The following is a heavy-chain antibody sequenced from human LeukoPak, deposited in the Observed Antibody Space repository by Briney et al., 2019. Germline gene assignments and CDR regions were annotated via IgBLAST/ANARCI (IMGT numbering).Heavy chain of an antibody. CDR2: IYTSGST. D-gene: IGHD2-2*01. CDR1: GGSISSGSYY. CDR3: ASSGRYCSSTSCYGGAFDI. Sequence: SETLSLTCTVSGGSISSGSYYWSWIRQPAGKGLEWIGRIYTSGSTNYNPSLKSRVTISVDTSKNQFSLKLSSVTAADTAVYYCASSGRYCSSTSCYGGAFDIWGQGTMVTVSS. J-gene: IGHJ3*02. V-gene: IGHV4-61*02.